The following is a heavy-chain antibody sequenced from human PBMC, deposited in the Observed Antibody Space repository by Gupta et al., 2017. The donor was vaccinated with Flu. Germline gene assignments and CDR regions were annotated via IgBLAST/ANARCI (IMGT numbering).Heavy chain of an antibody. CDR2: IYPGDSDT. CDR1: GYRFSSFW. J-gene: IGHJ4*02. V-gene: IGHV5-51*03. Sequence: EVQLVQSGAEVKKPGESLKISCKGSGYRFSSFWIAWVRQMPGKELEWMGIIYPGDSDTRYSPSFQGQVTISADKSTSTAYLQWSSLRASDTAMYYCATTGGPFYDSHGYYKDWGQGTLVTVSS. CDR3: ATTGGPFYDSHGYYKD. D-gene: IGHD3-22*01.